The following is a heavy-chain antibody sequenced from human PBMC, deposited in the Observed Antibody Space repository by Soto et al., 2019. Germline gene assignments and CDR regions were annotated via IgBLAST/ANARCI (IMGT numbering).Heavy chain of an antibody. D-gene: IGHD6-6*01. CDR3: ARDEGIAARHPQGTGRTGDYYYYYGMDV. CDR2: IWYDGSSK. Sequence: PGGSLRLSCAVSGFTFSSYGMHWVRQAPGKGLEWVAVIWYDGSSKYYADSVKGRFTISRDNAKNSLYLQMNSLRAEDTAVYYCARDEGIAARHPQGTGRTGDYYYYYGMDVWGQGTTVTVSS. V-gene: IGHV3-33*01. J-gene: IGHJ6*02. CDR1: GFTFSSYG.